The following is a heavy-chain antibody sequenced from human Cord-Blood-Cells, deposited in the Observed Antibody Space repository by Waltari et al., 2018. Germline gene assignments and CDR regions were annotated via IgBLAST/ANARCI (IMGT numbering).Heavy chain of an antibody. CDR3: ATGRVEFWSATLYGMDG. V-gene: IGHV1-24*01. CDR2: LVTEDGAT. CDR1: GSTLTELS. D-gene: IGHD3-3*01. Sequence: HVQLFHSGAEVRKPGSSLKFSCKDAGSTLTELSMHSVRKAPGKGCEWTGGLVTEDGATICAQQFQARDTMTEDTSTDTAYMELSILRSEDTAVCYCATGRVEFWSATLYGMDGWGQGPTVTVSS. J-gene: IGHJ6*02.